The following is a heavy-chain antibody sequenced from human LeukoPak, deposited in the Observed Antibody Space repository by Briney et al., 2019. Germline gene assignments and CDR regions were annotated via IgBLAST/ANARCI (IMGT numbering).Heavy chain of an antibody. CDR3: ARLYTAMVGEP. CDR1: GYTFTSYW. J-gene: IGHJ4*02. CDR2: IYPGDSDT. Sequence: GESLKISCKASGYTFTSYWIAWVRQMPGKGLEWMGIIYPGDSDTRYSPSFQGQVTISADKSISTAYLQWSSLKASDTAMYYCARLYTAMVGEPWGQGTLVTVSS. D-gene: IGHD5-18*01. V-gene: IGHV5-51*01.